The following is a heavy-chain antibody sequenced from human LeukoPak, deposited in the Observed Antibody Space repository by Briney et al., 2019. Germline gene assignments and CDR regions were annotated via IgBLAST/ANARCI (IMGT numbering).Heavy chain of an antibody. CDR3: AGGGGSSFFDY. V-gene: IGHV3-7*04. J-gene: IGHJ4*02. CDR2: MKQDGSEI. Sequence: PGGSLRLSCEASGFTFSSYWMSWVRQAPGKGLEWVANMKQDGSEIYYVGSVRGRFTISRDNAKNSLYLQMNSLRAEGTAVYYCAGGGGSSFFDYGARGPRVPVPS. D-gene: IGHD3-16*01. CDR1: GFTFSSYW.